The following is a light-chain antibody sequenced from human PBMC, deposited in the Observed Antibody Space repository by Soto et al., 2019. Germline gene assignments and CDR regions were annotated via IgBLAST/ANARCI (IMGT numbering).Light chain of an antibody. J-gene: IGKJ5*01. CDR2: AAS. V-gene: IGKV1-39*01. CDR3: QQSYSTPIT. Sequence: IQIPPSPSSLSASVVDRVPITCRASQSISSYLNWYQQKPGKAPKVLIYAASNLQSGVPSRFSGSGSGTDFTLTISSLQPEDFATYYCQQSYSTPITFGQGTRLEIK. CDR1: QSISSY.